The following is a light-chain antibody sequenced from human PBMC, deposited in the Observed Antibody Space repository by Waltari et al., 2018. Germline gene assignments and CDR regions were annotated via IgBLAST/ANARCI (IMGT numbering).Light chain of an antibody. Sequence: QSVLAQPPSVSGAPGQRVTIPCTGSSPNIGAGHHDPWYQEFPGPAPKLLIYGDSNRPSGVPDRFSGSKSGTSASLAITGLQAEDEANYYCQSFDTSLGAIFGGGTKVTVL. CDR1: SPNIGAGHH. CDR2: GDS. CDR3: QSFDTSLGAI. J-gene: IGLJ2*01. V-gene: IGLV1-40*01.